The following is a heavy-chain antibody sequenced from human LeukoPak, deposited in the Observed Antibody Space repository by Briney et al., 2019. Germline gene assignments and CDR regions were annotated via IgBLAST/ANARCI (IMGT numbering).Heavy chain of an antibody. V-gene: IGHV3-64*01. CDR3: AREYCIGGNCQYYFDY. Sequence: GGSLRLSRAASGFTFSSYAMHWVRQAPGKGLEYVSAISSNGGSPYYANSVKGRFTISRDNSKNTLYLQMSSLRAEDMAVYYCAREYCIGGNCQYYFDYWGQGTLVTVSS. D-gene: IGHD2-15*01. CDR1: GFTFSSYA. J-gene: IGHJ4*02. CDR2: ISSNGGSP.